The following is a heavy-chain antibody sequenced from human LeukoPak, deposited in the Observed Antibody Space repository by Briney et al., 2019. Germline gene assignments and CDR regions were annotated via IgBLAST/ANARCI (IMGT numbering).Heavy chain of an antibody. CDR3: ARATTYDILSGFSDY. J-gene: IGHJ4*02. CDR2: ISSSSSTI. V-gene: IGHV3-11*04. CDR1: GGSISSSS. D-gene: IGHD3-9*01. Sequence: PSETLSLTCTVSGGSISSSSYYWGWIRQAPGKGLEWVSYISSSSSTIYYADSVKCRFTISSDNTKNSLYLQMNSLRAEDTAVYYCARATTYDILSGFSDYWGQGTLVTVSS.